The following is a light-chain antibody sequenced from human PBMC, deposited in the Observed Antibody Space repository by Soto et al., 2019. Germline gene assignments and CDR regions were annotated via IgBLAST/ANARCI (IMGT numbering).Light chain of an antibody. CDR1: ENVRTF. CDR3: QQHSHWPPWT. V-gene: IGKV3-11*01. CDR2: GAS. J-gene: IGKJ1*01. Sequence: EVVLTQSPATLSLSPGERATISCRASENVRTFVDWYQQKPGQAPRLLIYGASNRATGIPARFSGSGSGTDFTLTISNLEPEDFAVYYCQQHSHWPPWTFGQGTSVEI.